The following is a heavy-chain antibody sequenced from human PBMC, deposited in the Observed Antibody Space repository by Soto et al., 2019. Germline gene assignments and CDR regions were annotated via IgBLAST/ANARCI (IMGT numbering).Heavy chain of an antibody. CDR3: ATLGDDYIWGSYRPPGGY. CDR2: ISSSGSTI. J-gene: IGHJ4*02. CDR1: GFTFSDYY. Sequence: GGSLRLPCGASGFTFSDYYMSWIHQAPGKGLEWVSYISSSGSTIYYADSVKGRFTISRDNAKNSLYLQMNSLRAEDTAVYYCATLGDDYIWGSYRPPGGYWGQGTLVTVSS. V-gene: IGHV3-11*01. D-gene: IGHD3-16*02.